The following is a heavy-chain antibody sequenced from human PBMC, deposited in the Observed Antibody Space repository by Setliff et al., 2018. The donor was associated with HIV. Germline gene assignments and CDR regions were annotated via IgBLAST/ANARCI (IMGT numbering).Heavy chain of an antibody. CDR1: GGSFSSYY. V-gene: IGHV4-34*01. CDR2: INHSGST. Sequence: SETLSLTCAVYGGSFSSYYWSWIRQPPGKGLEWIGEINHSGSTNYNPSLKSRITISVDTSKNQFSLKLSSVTAADTAVYYCARGIGGYCSSTSCSNESWPWGQGTLVTVS. D-gene: IGHD2-2*01. J-gene: IGHJ5*02. CDR3: ARGIGGYCSSTSCSNESWP.